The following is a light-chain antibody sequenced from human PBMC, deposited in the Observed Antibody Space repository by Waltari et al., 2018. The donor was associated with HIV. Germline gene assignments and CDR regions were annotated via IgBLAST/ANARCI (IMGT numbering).Light chain of an antibody. V-gene: IGLV2-8*01. Sequence: HSALTQPPSASGSPGQSVTISCTGTSSDAGGYDFVSWYQQHPGKAPKVIIYGVNKRPSGVPDRFSGSKSGNTASLTVSGLQAEDEADYHCISFAGGSYVFGTGTKVTVL. CDR3: ISFAGGSYV. J-gene: IGLJ1*01. CDR1: SSDAGGYDF. CDR2: GVN.